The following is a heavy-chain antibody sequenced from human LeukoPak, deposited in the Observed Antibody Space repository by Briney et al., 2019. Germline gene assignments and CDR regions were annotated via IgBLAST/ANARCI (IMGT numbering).Heavy chain of an antibody. J-gene: IGHJ6*03. CDR1: GDSISSSSSY. CDR3: ATLPTLYYYDSSGPTRYYYYMDV. D-gene: IGHD3-22*01. Sequence: SETLSLTCTVSGDSISSSSSYWGWIRQPPGKGLEWIGTLYYSGSTYYNSSLKSRVTISADTSKNQFSLKLSSVTAADTAVYYCATLPTLYYYDSSGPTRYYYYMDVWGKGTTVTVSS. CDR2: LYYSGST. V-gene: IGHV4-39*07.